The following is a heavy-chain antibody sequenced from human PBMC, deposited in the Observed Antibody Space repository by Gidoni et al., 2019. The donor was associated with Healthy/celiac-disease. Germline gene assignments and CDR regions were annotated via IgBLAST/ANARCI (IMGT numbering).Heavy chain of an antibody. J-gene: IGHJ5*02. CDR3: ARRHDFWSGPYNWFDP. D-gene: IGHD3-3*01. CDR1: GGSFSGYY. Sequence: QVQLQQCGAGLLKPSETLSLTCAVYGGSFSGYYWSWIRQPPGKGLEWIGEITHSGSTNYNPSLKSRVTISVDTSKNQFSLKMSSVTAADTAVYYCARRHDFWSGPYNWFDPWGQGTLVTVSS. V-gene: IGHV4-34*01. CDR2: ITHSGST.